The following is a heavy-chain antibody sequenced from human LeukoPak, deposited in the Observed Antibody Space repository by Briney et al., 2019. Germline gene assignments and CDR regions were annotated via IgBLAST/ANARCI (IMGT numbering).Heavy chain of an antibody. J-gene: IGHJ4*02. Sequence: SETLSLTCAVYGGSFSGYYWSWIRQPPGKGLEWIGEINHSGSTNYNPSLKSRVTISVDTSKNQFSLKLCSVTAADTAVYYCARVWLRYFDWWGQGTLVTVSS. CDR2: INHSGST. CDR3: ARVWLRYFDW. CDR1: GGSFSGYY. D-gene: IGHD3-9*01. V-gene: IGHV4-34*01.